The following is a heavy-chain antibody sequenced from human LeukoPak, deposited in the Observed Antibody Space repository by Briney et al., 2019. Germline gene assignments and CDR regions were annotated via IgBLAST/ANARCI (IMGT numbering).Heavy chain of an antibody. D-gene: IGHD3-22*01. Sequence: PSETLSLTCTVSGGSVSSGSYYWSWIRQPPGKGLEWIGYIYYSGSTNYNPSLKSRVTISVDTSKNQFSLRLSSVDAADTAVYYCAKAGVRYFDSSGLYAFDFWGQGTTVTVSS. J-gene: IGHJ3*01. CDR3: AKAGVRYFDSSGLYAFDF. CDR2: IYYSGST. V-gene: IGHV4-61*01. CDR1: GGSVSSGSYY.